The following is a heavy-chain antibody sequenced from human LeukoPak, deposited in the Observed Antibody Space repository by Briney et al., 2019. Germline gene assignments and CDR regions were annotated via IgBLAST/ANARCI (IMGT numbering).Heavy chain of an antibody. J-gene: IGHJ4*02. CDR3: ARGLNYGGPRYFDY. D-gene: IGHD4-17*01. CDR2: MNPNSGNT. V-gene: IGHV1-8*01. Sequence: GASVKVSCKASGYTFTSYDINWVRQATGQGLEWMGWMNPNSGNTGYAQKFQGRVTMTRNTSISTAYTELSSLRSEDTAVYYCARGLNYGGPRYFDYWGQGTLVTVSS. CDR1: GYTFTSYD.